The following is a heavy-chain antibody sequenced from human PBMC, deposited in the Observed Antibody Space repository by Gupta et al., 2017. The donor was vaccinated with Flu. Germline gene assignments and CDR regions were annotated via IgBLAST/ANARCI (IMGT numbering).Heavy chain of an antibody. V-gene: IGHV4-39*01. CDR1: GGSISDTSYY. CDR3: ARRITYGKTFDY. D-gene: IGHD2/OR15-2a*01. CDR2: VGYSGNT. Sequence: QLQLQESGPGLVKPSETLSLICTVFGGSISDTSYYWGCIRQPPGKGLEWIGNVGYSGNTFYNPSLKSRVTISVDTSKNQFSLKLSSVTAADTAVYYCARRITYGKTFDYWGQGSLVTVSS. J-gene: IGHJ4*02.